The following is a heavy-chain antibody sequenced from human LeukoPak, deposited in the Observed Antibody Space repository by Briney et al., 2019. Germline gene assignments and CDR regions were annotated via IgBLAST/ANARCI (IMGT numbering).Heavy chain of an antibody. V-gene: IGHV3-20*04. CDR2: INWNGGST. J-gene: IGHJ4*02. D-gene: IGHD3-10*01. CDR1: GFTFDDYG. CDR3: AKETITMVRGAPSGPDY. Sequence: PGGSLRLSCAASGFTFDDYGMSWVRQAPGKGLEWVSGINWNGGSTVYADSVKGRFTISRDNAKNSLYLQMNSLRAEDTAVYYCAKETITMVRGAPSGPDYWGQGTLVTVSS.